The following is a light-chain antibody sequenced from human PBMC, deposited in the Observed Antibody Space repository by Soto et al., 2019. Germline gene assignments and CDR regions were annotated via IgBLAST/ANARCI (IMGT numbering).Light chain of an antibody. J-gene: IGKJ3*01. V-gene: IGKV3-11*01. CDR1: QSVSSY. CDR2: DAS. CDR3: QQRSNWPPIFT. Sequence: EIVLTQSPATLSLSPGERATLSCRASQSVSSYLAWYQQKPGQAPRLLIYDASNRATGIPARFSGSGSGTDFTLTISSLEPEDFAFYYCQQRSNWPPIFTFGPGTKVHIK.